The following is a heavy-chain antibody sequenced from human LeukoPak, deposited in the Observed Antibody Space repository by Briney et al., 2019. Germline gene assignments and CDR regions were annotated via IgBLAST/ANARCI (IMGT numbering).Heavy chain of an antibody. CDR1: GGSISSHF. CDR2: IHYTGST. J-gene: IGHJ5*02. D-gene: IGHD3-10*01. CDR3: ARGGYYGSGNDFRFDP. V-gene: IGHV4-59*11. Sequence: SETLSLTCSVSGGSISSHFWTWIRQPPGKGLECIGYIHYTGSTNYNPSLKSRVTISVDTSKNQFSLKLSSVTAADTAIYYCARGGYYGSGNDFRFDPWGQGTLVTVSS.